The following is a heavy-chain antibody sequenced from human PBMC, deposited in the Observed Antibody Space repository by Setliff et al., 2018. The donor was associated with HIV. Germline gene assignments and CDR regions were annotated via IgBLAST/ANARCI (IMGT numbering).Heavy chain of an antibody. V-gene: IGHV4-39*01. CDR2: IYYSGST. CDR3: ARYSPRGYTLTGPY. D-gene: IGHD6-25*01. CDR1: SGSISSSSYY. Sequence: KTSETLSLTCTVSSGSISSSSYYWGWIRQPPGKGLEWIGSIYYSGSTYYNPSLKSRVTISVDTSKNQFSLKLTSVTAADTAVYYCARYSPRGYTLTGPYWGQGTLVTVSS. J-gene: IGHJ4*02.